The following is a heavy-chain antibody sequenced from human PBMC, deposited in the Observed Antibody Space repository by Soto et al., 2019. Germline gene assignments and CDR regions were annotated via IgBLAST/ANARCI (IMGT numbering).Heavy chain of an antibody. CDR3: ARRSEGSSSSGDYYYYMDV. D-gene: IGHD6-6*01. V-gene: IGHV4-31*03. Sequence: SETLSLTCTVSGGSISSGGYYWSWIRQHPGKGLEWIGYIYYSGSTYYNPSLKSRVTISVDTSKNQFSLKLGSVTAADTAVYYCARRSEGSSSSGDYYYYMDVWGKGTTVTVSS. CDR2: IYYSGST. J-gene: IGHJ6*03. CDR1: GGSISSGGYY.